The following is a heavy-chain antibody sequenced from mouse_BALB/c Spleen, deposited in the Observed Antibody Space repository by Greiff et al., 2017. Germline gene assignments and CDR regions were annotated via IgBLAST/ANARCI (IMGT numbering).Heavy chain of an antibody. J-gene: IGHJ2*01. Sequence: EVQLVESGGGLVQPGGSLKLSCAASGFDFSRYWMSWVRQAPGKGLEWIGEINPDSSTINYTPSLKDKFIISRDNAKNTLYLQMSKVRSEDTALYYGARQNQYGNYAFDYWGQGTTLTVSS. D-gene: IGHD2-10*02. CDR1: GFDFSRYW. CDR3: ARQNQYGNYAFDY. V-gene: IGHV4-1*02. CDR2: INPDSSTI.